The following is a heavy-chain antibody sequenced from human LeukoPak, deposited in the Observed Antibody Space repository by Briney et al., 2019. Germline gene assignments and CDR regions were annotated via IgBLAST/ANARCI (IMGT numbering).Heavy chain of an antibody. CDR3: ATFTWPEYQLPPGYMDV. J-gene: IGHJ6*03. V-gene: IGHV3-20*04. CDR1: RITFSDYY. CDR2: INWNGGST. Sequence: GGSLRLSCAASRITFSDYYMSWIRQAPGKGLEWVSGINWNGGSTGYADSVKGRFTISRDNAKNSLYLQMNSLRAEDTALYYCATFTWPEYQLPPGYMDVWGKGTTVTVSS. D-gene: IGHD2-2*01.